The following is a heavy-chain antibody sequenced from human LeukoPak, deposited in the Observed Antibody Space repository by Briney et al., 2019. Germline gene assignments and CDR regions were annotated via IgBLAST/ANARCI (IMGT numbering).Heavy chain of an antibody. CDR1: GGSFSGYY. Sequence: SETQSLTCAVYGGSFSGYYWSWIRQPPGKGLEWIGEINHSGSTNYNPSLKSRVTISVDTSKNQFSLKLSSVTAADTAVYYCARRTMVRGVTDYWGQGTLVTVSS. V-gene: IGHV4-34*01. CDR3: ARRTMVRGVTDY. CDR2: INHSGST. J-gene: IGHJ4*02. D-gene: IGHD3-10*01.